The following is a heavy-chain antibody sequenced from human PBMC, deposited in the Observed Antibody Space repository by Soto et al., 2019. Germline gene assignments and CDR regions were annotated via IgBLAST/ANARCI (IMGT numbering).Heavy chain of an antibody. Sequence: PSETLSLTGTVSGGSISSYYWSWIRQPPGKGLEWIGYIYYSGSTNYNPSLKSRVAISVDTSKNQFSLKLSSVTAADTAVYYCARDRGAAVFFDWFDPWGQGTLVTVSS. CDR2: IYYSGST. D-gene: IGHD1-26*01. V-gene: IGHV4-59*01. J-gene: IGHJ5*02. CDR3: ARDRGAAVFFDWFDP. CDR1: GGSISSYY.